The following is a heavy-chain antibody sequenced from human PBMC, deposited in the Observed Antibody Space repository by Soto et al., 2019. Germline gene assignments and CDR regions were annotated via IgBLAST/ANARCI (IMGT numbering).Heavy chain of an antibody. Sequence: SETLSLTCTVSGGSISSGDYYWSWIRQPPGKGLEWIGYIYYSGSTYYNPSLKSRVTISVDTSKNQFSLKLSSVTAADTAVYYCARAMAIFGVATFDPWGQGTLVTVSS. V-gene: IGHV4-30-4*01. CDR3: ARAMAIFGVATFDP. D-gene: IGHD3-3*01. J-gene: IGHJ5*02. CDR1: GGSISSGDYY. CDR2: IYYSGST.